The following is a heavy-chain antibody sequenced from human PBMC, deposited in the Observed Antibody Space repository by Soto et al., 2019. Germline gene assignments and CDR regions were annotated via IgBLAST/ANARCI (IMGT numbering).Heavy chain of an antibody. J-gene: IGHJ6*02. CDR3: ARDPYHVLMVNAPNLYGMDV. CDR2: ISNYNGNT. Sequence: QVQLVQSGAEVKKPGASVKVSCKASGYTFTTYDISWVRQAPGQGLEWMGRISNYNGNTNYPQSLQGRLTMTTDTSTNTAYVELRSQRYDDTAVYYCARDPYHVLMVNAPNLYGMDVWGQGTTVTVSS. CDR1: GYTFTTYD. V-gene: IGHV1-18*01. D-gene: IGHD2-8*01.